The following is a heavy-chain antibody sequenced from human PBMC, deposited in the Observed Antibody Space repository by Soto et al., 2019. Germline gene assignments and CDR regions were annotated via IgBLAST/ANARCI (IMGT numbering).Heavy chain of an antibody. J-gene: IGHJ4*02. CDR3: ARRITGAPPADGAY. Sequence: EVQLVESGGGLVQPGGSLRLSCVASGLTFSDHHMDWVRQAPGKGLEWVGRIRNKANSYTTDYVASVKGRFTISRDDSKNSLYLQMNSLKPEDTAVYYCARRITGAPPADGAYWGKGTLVTVSS. CDR1: GLTFSDHH. D-gene: IGHD1-20*01. V-gene: IGHV3-72*01. CDR2: IRNKANSYTT.